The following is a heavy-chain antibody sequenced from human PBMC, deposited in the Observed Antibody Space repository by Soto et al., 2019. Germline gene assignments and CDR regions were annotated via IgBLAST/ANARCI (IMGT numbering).Heavy chain of an antibody. CDR2: ISPYTGNT. Sequence: ASVKVSCKASGYTFPSYGISWVRQAPGQGQEWMGWISPYTGNTTYAQKLQGRVTMTTDTSTSTAYMELRSLRSDDTAVYYCARDIKIEWDPLALFDYWGQGTLVTVSS. CDR3: ARDIKIEWDPLALFDY. CDR1: GYTFPSYG. J-gene: IGHJ4*02. V-gene: IGHV1-18*01. D-gene: IGHD5-12*01.